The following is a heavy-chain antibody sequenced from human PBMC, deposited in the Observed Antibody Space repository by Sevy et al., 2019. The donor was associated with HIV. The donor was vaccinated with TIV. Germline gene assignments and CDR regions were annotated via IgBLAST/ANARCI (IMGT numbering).Heavy chain of an antibody. CDR3: AKGRGNYVSGDFDY. J-gene: IGHJ4*02. CDR1: GFTFSSYA. V-gene: IGHV3-23*01. Sequence: GGSLRLSCAASGFTFSSYAMSWVRQAPGKGLEWVSAISGSGGSTYYADSVKGRFNISRDNSKNSLYLQMNSLRAEDTAVYYCAKGRGNYVSGDFDYWGQGTLVTVSS. D-gene: IGHD4-4*01. CDR2: ISGSGGST.